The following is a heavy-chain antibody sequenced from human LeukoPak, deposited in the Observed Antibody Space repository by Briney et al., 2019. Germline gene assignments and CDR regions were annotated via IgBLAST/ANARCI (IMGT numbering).Heavy chain of an antibody. V-gene: IGHV3-33*06. D-gene: IGHD3-3*02. CDR2: IWYDGSNK. Sequence: GGSLRLSCAASGFTLSSYAMSWVRQAPGTGLEWGAVIWYDGSNKYYADSVKGRFTISRDNSKNTLYLQMNSLRAEDTAVYYCAKAGLSFWGQLAFYFDYWGQGTLVTVSS. CDR1: GFTLSSYA. CDR3: AKAGLSFWGQLAFYFDY. J-gene: IGHJ4*02.